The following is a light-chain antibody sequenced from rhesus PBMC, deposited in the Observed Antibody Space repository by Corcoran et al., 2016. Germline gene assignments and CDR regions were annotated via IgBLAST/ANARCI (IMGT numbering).Light chain of an antibody. J-gene: IGKJ2*01. V-gene: IGKV1-43*02. CDR1: QGISTY. Sequence: DIQMTQSPSSLSASVGDRVTITCRASQGISTYLNWYQQQPGKAPKRLIYKASSLESGVPSRCSGRGSGTDCTLTISSLQPEDFATYYCLQYNSVPYSFGQGTKVEIK. CDR3: LQYNSVPYS. CDR2: KAS.